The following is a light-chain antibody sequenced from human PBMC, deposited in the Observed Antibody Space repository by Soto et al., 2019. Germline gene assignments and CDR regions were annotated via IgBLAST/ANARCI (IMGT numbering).Light chain of an antibody. J-gene: IGLJ3*02. V-gene: IGLV1-40*01. CDR3: QSYESSLSGWV. Sequence: QSVLTQPPSVSGAPGQRVTISCTGSSSNIGAGYDVHWYQQLPGTAPKLLIYGNSNRPSGVPDRFSGSKSGTSASRAITGLQAEDEADYSCQSYESSLSGWVFGGGTKLTVL. CDR1: SSNIGAGYD. CDR2: GNS.